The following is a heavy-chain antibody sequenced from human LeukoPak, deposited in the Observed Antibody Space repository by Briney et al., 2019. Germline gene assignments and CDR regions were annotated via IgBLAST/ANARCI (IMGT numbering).Heavy chain of an antibody. Sequence: ASVKVSCKASGGTFSSYAISWVRQAPGHGLEWMGGIIPIFGTANYAQKFQGRVTITADESTSTAYMELSSLRSEDTAVYYCARDGELRYFDWLKNYYYGMDVWGKGTTVTVSS. CDR1: GGTFSSYA. V-gene: IGHV1-69*01. CDR2: IIPIFGTA. CDR3: ARDGELRYFDWLKNYYYGMDV. D-gene: IGHD3-9*01. J-gene: IGHJ6*04.